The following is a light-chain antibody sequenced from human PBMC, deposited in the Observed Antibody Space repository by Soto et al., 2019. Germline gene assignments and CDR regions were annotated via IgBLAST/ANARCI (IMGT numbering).Light chain of an antibody. CDR3: SSYTSTNSWM. CDR2: EVS. V-gene: IGLV2-14*01. J-gene: IGLJ3*02. Sequence: QSALTQPVSVSGSPGQAITISCTGTSSDVGGYNFVSWYQQHPGKVPRLIFYEVSNRPSGVSKRFSGSKSGNTASLTISGLQAEDEAEYYCSSYTSTNSWMFGGGTQLTVL. CDR1: SSDVGGYNF.